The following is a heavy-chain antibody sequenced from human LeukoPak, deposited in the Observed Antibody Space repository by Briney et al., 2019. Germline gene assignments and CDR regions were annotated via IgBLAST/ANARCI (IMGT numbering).Heavy chain of an antibody. CDR3: ARRQYSGYDFDF. J-gene: IGHJ4*02. CDR1: GYIFTNYW. Sequence: GESLNISCKASGYIFTNYWIGWVRQMPGKGLEWMGIIYPRDSDTRHSPSFQGQVTVSADKSISTAYLQWNTLEASDTAMYYCARRQYSGYDFDFWGQGTLVTVSS. D-gene: IGHD5-12*01. V-gene: IGHV5-51*01. CDR2: IYPRDSDT.